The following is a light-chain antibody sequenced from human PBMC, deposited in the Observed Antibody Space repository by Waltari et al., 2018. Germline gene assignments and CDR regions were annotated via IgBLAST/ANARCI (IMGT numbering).Light chain of an antibody. J-gene: IGKJ4*01. CDR2: GAS. V-gene: IGKV1-33*01. Sequence: DIQMTQSPSSLSASVGDRVTITCQANQDIYNSLNWYQQKPGKAPNHLVYGASNLEPGVPSKVSGSGSGTHFTFTISGLQPDDFATYYCQQYDTPLSFGGGTKVASK. CDR1: QDIYNS. CDR3: QQYDTPLS.